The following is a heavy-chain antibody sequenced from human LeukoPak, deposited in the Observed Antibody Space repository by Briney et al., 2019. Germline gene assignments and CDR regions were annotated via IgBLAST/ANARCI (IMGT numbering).Heavy chain of an antibody. CDR3: AIVPAPRYNC. CDR1: GFTFSSYG. V-gene: IGHV3-30*03. Sequence: GGSLRLSCAASGFTFSSYGMHWGRQAPGTGMGRVAVISYDGSSKYYADSVQSRFTISRDNSKNTLYLQMNSLRAEHTSVYYCAIVPAPRYNCWGQGSLDTVSS. D-gene: IGHD2-2*01. J-gene: IGHJ4*02. CDR2: ISYDGSSK.